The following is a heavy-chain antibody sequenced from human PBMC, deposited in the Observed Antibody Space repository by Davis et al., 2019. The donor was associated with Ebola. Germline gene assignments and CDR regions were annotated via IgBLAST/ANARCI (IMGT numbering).Heavy chain of an antibody. J-gene: IGHJ6*02. CDR2: TYYRSKWLY. CDR3: ARGPPMDV. Sequence: LRLSCVISGDTVSSNSVAWNWIRQSPSRGLEWLGRTYYRSKWLYDYSVSVKSRITITPDTSRNQFSLQLDSVTPEDTAVYYCARGPPMDVWGQGTTVTVSS. V-gene: IGHV6-1*01. CDR1: GDTVSSNSVA.